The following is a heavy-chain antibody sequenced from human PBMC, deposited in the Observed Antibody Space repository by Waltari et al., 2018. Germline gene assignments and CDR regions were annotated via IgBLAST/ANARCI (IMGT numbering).Heavy chain of an antibody. V-gene: IGHV3-49*05. CDR1: GFTFGDYA. CDR3: TSSTSSSWYAGLDY. J-gene: IGHJ4*02. CDR2: IRSKAYGGTT. D-gene: IGHD6-13*01. Sequence: EVQLVESGGGLVKPGRSLRLSCTASGFTFGDYAMSWFRQAPGKGLEWVGFIRSKAYGGTTEYAASVKGRFTISRDDSKSIAYLQMYSLKTEDTAVYYCTSSTSSSWYAGLDYWGQGTLVTVSS.